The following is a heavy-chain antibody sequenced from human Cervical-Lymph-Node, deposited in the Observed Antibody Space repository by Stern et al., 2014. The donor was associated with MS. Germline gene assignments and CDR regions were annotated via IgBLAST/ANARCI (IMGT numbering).Heavy chain of an antibody. Sequence: EVQLVESGGGLVQPGGSLKLSCGVSGLSFSDAAVHWVRQASGKGLEWVGRIRGKAKNYATSYAASVKGRFTLSRTDSQNTAYLLMNSLKREDTAVYYCSPASAIWGQGTAVTVSS. CDR3: SPASAI. J-gene: IGHJ3*02. CDR2: IRGKAKNYAT. CDR1: GLSFSDAA. V-gene: IGHV3-73*01.